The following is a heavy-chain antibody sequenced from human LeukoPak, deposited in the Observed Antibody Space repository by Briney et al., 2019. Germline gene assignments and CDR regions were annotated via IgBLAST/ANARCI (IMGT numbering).Heavy chain of an antibody. J-gene: IGHJ4*02. D-gene: IGHD4-11*01. V-gene: IGHV3-21*01. CDR3: ARDLDYSTGFDY. CDR1: GFTLSSSTFGSYT. CDR2: ISSTGTYI. Sequence: GGSLRLSCATSGFTLSSSTFGSYTMNWVRQAPGKGLKWVSSISSTGTYIYYTDSVKGRFTISRDIANSLLYLQMNSLRADDTAVYYCARDLDYSTGFDYWGQGTLVTVSS.